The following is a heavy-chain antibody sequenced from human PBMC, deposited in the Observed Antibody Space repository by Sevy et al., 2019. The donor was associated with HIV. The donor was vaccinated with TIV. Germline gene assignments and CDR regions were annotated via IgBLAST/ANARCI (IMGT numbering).Heavy chain of an antibody. J-gene: IGHJ6*02. CDR2: ISSSSSTI. V-gene: IGHV3-48*02. CDR3: AREPEDTAMVPTGGYYGMDV. D-gene: IGHD5-18*01. Sequence: GGSLRLSCAASGFTFSSYSMNWVRQAPGKGLEWVSYISSSSSTIYYADSVKGRFTISRDNAKNSLYLQMNSLRDEDTAVYYCAREPEDTAMVPTGGYYGMDVWSQGTTVTVSS. CDR1: GFTFSSYS.